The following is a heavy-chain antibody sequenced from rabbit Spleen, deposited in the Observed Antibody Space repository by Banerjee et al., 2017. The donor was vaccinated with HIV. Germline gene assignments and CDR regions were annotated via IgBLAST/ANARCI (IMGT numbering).Heavy chain of an antibody. CDR3: AGDPAYASSSDYPFNL. D-gene: IGHD1-1*01. Sequence: QEQLVESGGGLVQPGASLTLTCTASGFTLSSYWICWVRQAPGKGLEWIACIGIGRGTIAYANWAKGRFTISKSSSTTVTLQMTSLTASDTATYFCAGDPAYASSSDYPFNLWGPGTLVTVS. J-gene: IGHJ4*01. CDR1: GFTLSSYW. CDR2: IGIGRGTI. V-gene: IGHV1S45*01.